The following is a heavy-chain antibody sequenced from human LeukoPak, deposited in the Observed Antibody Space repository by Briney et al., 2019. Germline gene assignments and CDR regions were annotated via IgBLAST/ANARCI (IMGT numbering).Heavy chain of an antibody. D-gene: IGHD4-17*01. J-gene: IGHJ4*02. Sequence: ASVKVSCKASGYTFTSYGISWVRQAPGQGLEWMGWISAYNGNTNYAQKLQGRVTMTTDTSTSTAYMELRSLRSDDTAVYYCARSRWSSDYGDPSDYWGQGTLVTVSS. CDR1: GYTFTSYG. V-gene: IGHV1-18*01. CDR3: ARSRWSSDYGDPSDY. CDR2: ISAYNGNT.